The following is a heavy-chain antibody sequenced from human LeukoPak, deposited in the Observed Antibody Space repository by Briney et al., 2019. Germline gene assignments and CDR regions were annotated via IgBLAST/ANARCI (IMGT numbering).Heavy chain of an antibody. D-gene: IGHD6-6*01. CDR3: ASLYSSSSEGFDY. V-gene: IGHV3-48*03. CDR1: GFTFSSYE. CDR2: ISSRGTII. J-gene: IGHJ4*02. Sequence: PGGSLRLSCAASGFTFSSYEMNWVRQAPGKGLEWVSYISSRGTIIYYADSVKGRFTISRDNAKNSLYLQMNSLRAEDTAVYYCASLYSSSSEGFDYRGQGTLVTVSS.